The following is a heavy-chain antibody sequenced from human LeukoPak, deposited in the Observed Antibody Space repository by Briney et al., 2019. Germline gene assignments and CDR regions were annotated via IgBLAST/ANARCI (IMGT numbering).Heavy chain of an antibody. CDR2: ISGSGGST. Sequence: GGSLRLSCAASGFTFNSYAMHWVRQAPGKGLEWVSAISGSGGSTYYADSVKGRFTISSDNSKNTLYLQMNSLRAEDTAVYYCAKDHPGTMRWIVVVIQAVDYWGQGTLVTVSS. V-gene: IGHV3-23*01. J-gene: IGHJ4*02. CDR1: GFTFNSYA. CDR3: AKDHPGTMRWIVVVIQAVDY. D-gene: IGHD2-21*01.